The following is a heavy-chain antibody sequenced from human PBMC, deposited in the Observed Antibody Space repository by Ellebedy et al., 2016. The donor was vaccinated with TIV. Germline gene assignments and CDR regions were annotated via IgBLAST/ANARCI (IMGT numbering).Heavy chain of an antibody. D-gene: IGHD3-10*01. V-gene: IGHV4-59*13. CDR2: IYSTGST. CDR3: ARSRQGGYWYFDL. Sequence: SETLSLTXSVSGDSINDYFWTWVRQPPGKGLEWIGNIYSTGSTKYNPSLQSRLAISIDTSRNQLYLSLTSVTAADTAIYFCARSRQGGYWYFDLWGRGTLVTVSS. CDR1: GDSINDYF. J-gene: IGHJ2*01.